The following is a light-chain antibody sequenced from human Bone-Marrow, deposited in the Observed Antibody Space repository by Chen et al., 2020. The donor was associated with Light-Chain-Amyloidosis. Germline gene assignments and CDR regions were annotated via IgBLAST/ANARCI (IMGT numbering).Light chain of an antibody. CDR3: QVWDRSSDRPV. Sequence: SYVLTQPSSVSVAPGLTATIACGGNNIGSTSVHWYQQTPGQAPLLVVYDDSDRPSGITERLSGSNSGNTATLTISRVEAGDEADYYCQVWDRSSDRPVFGGGTKLTVL. J-gene: IGLJ3*02. V-gene: IGLV3-21*02. CDR1: NIGSTS. CDR2: DDS.